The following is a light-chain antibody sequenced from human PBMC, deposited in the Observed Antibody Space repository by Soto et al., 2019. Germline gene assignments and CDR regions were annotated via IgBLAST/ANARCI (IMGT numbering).Light chain of an antibody. J-gene: IGKJ1*01. V-gene: IGKV1-39*01. Sequence: DIQMTQSRSSLSASVGDRVTITCLASQSITTYLHWYQQKPGKAPNLLIYAASNLQSGAPSRFSGSGSGTDFTLTINSLQPEDFATYYCQQGYSTPWTFGQGTKVDTK. CDR1: QSITTY. CDR2: AAS. CDR3: QQGYSTPWT.